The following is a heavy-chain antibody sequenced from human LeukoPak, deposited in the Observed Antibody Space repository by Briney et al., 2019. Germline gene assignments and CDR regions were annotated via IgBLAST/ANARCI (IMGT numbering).Heavy chain of an antibody. CDR2: ISYDGSNK. V-gene: IGHV3-30*05. CDR1: GFTFSSYG. CDR3: ARGDGDPYYFDY. J-gene: IGHJ4*02. D-gene: IGHD4-17*01. Sequence: GRSLRLSCAASGFTFSSYGMHWVRQAPGKGLEWVAVISYDGSNKYYADSVKGRFTISRDNSKNTLYLQMNSLRVEDTAVYYCARGDGDPYYFDYWGQGTLVTVSS.